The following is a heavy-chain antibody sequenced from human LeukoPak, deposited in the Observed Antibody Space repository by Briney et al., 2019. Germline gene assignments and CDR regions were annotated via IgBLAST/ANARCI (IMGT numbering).Heavy chain of an antibody. J-gene: IGHJ5*02. CDR1: GWSFNDYY. CDR3: ARGQVPAARGYNWFDP. V-gene: IGHV4-34*01. CDR2: INARGDT. D-gene: IGHD2-2*01. Sequence: SETLSLTCAVYGWSFNDYYWNWIVQPPGKGLEWIGEINARGDTNYNPSLKSRVTISVDTSKKQFSLRLTSMIAADTALYYCARGQVPAARGYNWFDPWGQGTLVTVSS.